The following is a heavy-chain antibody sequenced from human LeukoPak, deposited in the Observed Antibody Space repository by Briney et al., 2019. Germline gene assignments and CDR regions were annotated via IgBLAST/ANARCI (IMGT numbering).Heavy chain of an antibody. Sequence: PGGSLRLSCAASGFTFSNYWMSWVRQAPGKGLEWVANIKQDGSAKYYVESVKGQFTISRDNAKNSLYLQMNSLRAEDTAIYYCARDTTYKLDNWGQGTLVTVSS. V-gene: IGHV3-7*01. D-gene: IGHD1-1*01. J-gene: IGHJ4*02. CDR2: IKQDGSAK. CDR1: GFTFSNYW. CDR3: ARDTTYKLDN.